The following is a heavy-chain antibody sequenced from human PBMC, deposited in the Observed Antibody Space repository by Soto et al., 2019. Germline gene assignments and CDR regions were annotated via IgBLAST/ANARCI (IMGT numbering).Heavy chain of an antibody. D-gene: IGHD3-10*01. Sequence: GASVKVSCKASGYTFTSYGISWVRQAPGQGLEWMGWISAYNGNTNYAQKLQGRVTMTTDTSTSTAYMELRSLRSDDTAVYYCARDVYYYGSGSYYNWENHYYRKDVWGQGTTVTVSS. J-gene: IGHJ6*02. CDR1: GYTFTSYG. CDR2: ISAYNGNT. CDR3: ARDVYYYGSGSYYNWENHYYRKDV. V-gene: IGHV1-18*01.